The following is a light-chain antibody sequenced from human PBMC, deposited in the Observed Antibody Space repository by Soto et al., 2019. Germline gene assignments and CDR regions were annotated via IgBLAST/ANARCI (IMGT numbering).Light chain of an antibody. V-gene: IGLV2-14*01. CDR3: SSYTSGSTYV. CDR2: EVT. CDR1: SSDIGGYNY. J-gene: IGLJ1*01. Sequence: QSALTQPASVSGSPGQSITISCTGTSSDIGGYNYVSWYQQHPGKAPKLMIYEVTNRPSGVSNRFSGSKSANTASLTISVLQAEDEADYYCSSYTSGSTYVFGTGTKVTVL.